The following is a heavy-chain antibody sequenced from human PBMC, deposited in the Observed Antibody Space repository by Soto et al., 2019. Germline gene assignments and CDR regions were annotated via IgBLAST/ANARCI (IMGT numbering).Heavy chain of an antibody. CDR3: ARHNPTRITIFGVVLGWFDP. Sequence: SETLSLTCTVSGGSISSDDYYWSWIRQAPGRGLEWIGYIHSSGSIYYNPSLKSRATMSIDTAGNQFSLKVSSVTVADTAVYYCARHNPTRITIFGVVLGWFDPWGQGTLVTVSS. D-gene: IGHD3-3*01. J-gene: IGHJ5*02. CDR2: IHSSGSI. CDR1: GGSISSDDYY. V-gene: IGHV4-30-4*01.